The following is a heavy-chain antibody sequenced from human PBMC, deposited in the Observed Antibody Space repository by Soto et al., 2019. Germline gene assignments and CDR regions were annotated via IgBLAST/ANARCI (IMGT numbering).Heavy chain of an antibody. D-gene: IGHD6-13*01. CDR2: INPNSGVA. CDR3: AKDDAGHPDF. Sequence: ASVTVSCTASGFTFTGYYMHWVRQAPGQGLEWIGWINPNSGVANYAQKFHDWVTITRDTSITTAYMELSGLKSDDTAVYFCAKDDAGHPDFWGQGTLVTVS. V-gene: IGHV1-2*04. J-gene: IGHJ4*02. CDR1: GFTFTGYY.